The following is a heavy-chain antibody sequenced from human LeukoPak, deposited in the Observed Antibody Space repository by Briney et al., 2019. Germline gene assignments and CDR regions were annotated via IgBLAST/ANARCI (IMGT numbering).Heavy chain of an antibody. J-gene: IGHJ4*02. CDR1: GFTFSSYA. CDR2: ISGSGGST. D-gene: IGHD3-3*01. V-gene: IGHV3-23*01. CDR3: AKDRWSGYYTGTFADY. Sequence: GGSLRLSCAASGFTFSSYAMSWVRQAPGKGLEWVSAISGSGGSTYYADSVKGRFTISRDNSKNTLYLQMNSLRAEDTAVYYCAKDRWSGYYTGTFADYWDQGTLVTVSS.